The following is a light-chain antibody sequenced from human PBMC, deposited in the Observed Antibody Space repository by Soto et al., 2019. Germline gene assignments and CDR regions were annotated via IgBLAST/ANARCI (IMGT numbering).Light chain of an antibody. CDR3: QQYKSWRT. CDR2: GAS. Sequence: IVMTQSPATVSLSPGDRAAVCCRASQSIYNKLASYQQRPGQAPRLRIYGASPRVTGIPARFSGSGSGTEFTLTISGLQSEDFGVYYCQQYKSWRTFGQGTKVDIK. J-gene: IGKJ1*01. V-gene: IGKV3-15*01. CDR1: QSIYNK.